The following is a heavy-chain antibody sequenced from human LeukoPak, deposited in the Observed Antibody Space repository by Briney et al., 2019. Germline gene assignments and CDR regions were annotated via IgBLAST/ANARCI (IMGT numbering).Heavy chain of an antibody. CDR3: ARLPGVRFLEWAHISPGYMDV. D-gene: IGHD3-3*01. CDR1: GYSISSGYY. Sequence: SETLSLTCAVSGYSISSGYYWGWIRQPPGKGLEWIGSMYHSGSTYYNPSLKSRVTISVDTSKNQFSLKLSSVTAADTAVYYCARLPGVRFLEWAHISPGYMDVWGKGTTVTVSS. CDR2: MYHSGST. J-gene: IGHJ6*03. V-gene: IGHV4-38-2*01.